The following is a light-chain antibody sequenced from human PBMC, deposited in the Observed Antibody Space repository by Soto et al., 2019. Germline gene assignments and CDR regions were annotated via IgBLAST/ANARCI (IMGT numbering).Light chain of an antibody. CDR3: QQYNKWPLT. CDR2: GAS. Sequence: EIVMSQSPDTLSVSTGERATLSCRASQSVSIDLAWYQQTPGQAPRLLIYGASTRATGVPPTFSGSASGTEFTLTISSLQSEDFTVYYCQQYNKWPLTFGQGTKVAIK. V-gene: IGKV3-15*01. J-gene: IGKJ1*01. CDR1: QSVSID.